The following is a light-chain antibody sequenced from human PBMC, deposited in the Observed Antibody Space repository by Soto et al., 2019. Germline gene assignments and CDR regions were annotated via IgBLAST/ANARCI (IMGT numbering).Light chain of an antibody. CDR3: QRYKSAST. CDR2: AAS. CDR1: QDISNY. V-gene: IGKV1-27*01. J-gene: IGKJ5*01. Sequence: DIQMTQSPSSLSASVGDSVTITCRASQDISNYLARYQQRPGKVPQLLIYAASTLQSGVPSRFSGSGSGTDFTLTISSLQLEDTAIYYCQRYKSASTFGQGTRLEIK.